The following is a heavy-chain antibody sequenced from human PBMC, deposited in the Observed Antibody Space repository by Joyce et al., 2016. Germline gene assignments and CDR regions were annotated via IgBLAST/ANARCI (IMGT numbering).Heavy chain of an antibody. D-gene: IGHD5-12*01. CDR2: FFYGGST. J-gene: IGHJ4*02. CDR1: GASVGTSPYY. V-gene: IGHV4-61*01. CDR3: ATLLEGGSGREA. Sequence: QVQLQESGPGLVKPSETLSPTCTVSGASVGTSPYYWTWVRQPPGKGLEWIGHFFYGGSTNYNPSLKCRVTISRDTSTNLFSLKLYSVTSADTAVYYCATLLEGGSGREAWGQGTLVTVSS.